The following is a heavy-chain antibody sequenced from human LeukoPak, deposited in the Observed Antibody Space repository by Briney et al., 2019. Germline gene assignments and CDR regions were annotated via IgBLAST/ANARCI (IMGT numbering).Heavy chain of an antibody. Sequence: GGSLRLSCAASQFTFSNYTMNWVRRDPGKGLEWVSSISTSSGYIYYDDSVMDRFTIFRANANNSLYLLLQSLRAEATAETYCSRYVYGVVASFDYWGQGTLGTVSS. D-gene: IGHD3-3*01. V-gene: IGHV3-21*01. CDR3: SRYVYGVVASFDY. CDR1: QFTFSNYT. J-gene: IGHJ4*02. CDR2: ISTSSGYI.